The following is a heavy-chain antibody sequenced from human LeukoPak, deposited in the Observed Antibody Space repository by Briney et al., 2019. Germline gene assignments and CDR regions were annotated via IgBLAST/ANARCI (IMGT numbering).Heavy chain of an antibody. Sequence: TSETLSLTCTVSGGSISSSSYYWGWIRQPPGKGLEWIGSIYYSGSTYYNPSLKSRVTISVDTSKNQFSLKLSSVTAADTAVYYCASGGGRTSPHRQYYFDYWGQGTLVTVSS. CDR1: GGSISSSSYY. V-gene: IGHV4-39*07. CDR3: ASGGGRTSPHRQYYFDY. D-gene: IGHD2-15*01. CDR2: IYYSGST. J-gene: IGHJ4*02.